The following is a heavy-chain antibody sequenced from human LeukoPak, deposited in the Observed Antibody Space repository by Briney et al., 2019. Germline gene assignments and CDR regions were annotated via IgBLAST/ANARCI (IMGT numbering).Heavy chain of an antibody. CDR1: GGSISSYY. J-gene: IGHJ4*02. D-gene: IGHD3-3*01. CDR3: AGVTIFGVVVS. Sequence: SETLSLTCTVSGGSISSYYWSWIRQPPGKGLEWIGYIYYSGSTNYNPSLKSRVTISVDTSKNQFSLKLSSVTAADTAVYYCAGVTIFGVVVSWGQGTLVTVSS. V-gene: IGHV4-59*01. CDR2: IYYSGST.